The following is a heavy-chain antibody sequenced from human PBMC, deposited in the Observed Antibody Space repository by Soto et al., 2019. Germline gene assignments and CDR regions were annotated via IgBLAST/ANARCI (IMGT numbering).Heavy chain of an antibody. CDR3: AKDGYCSSTSCPPPDY. D-gene: IGHD2-2*03. CDR2: ISGSGGST. V-gene: IGHV3-23*01. CDR1: GFTFSSYA. J-gene: IGHJ4*02. Sequence: GGSLRLSCAASGFTFSSYAMSWVRQAPGKGLEWVSAISGSGGSTYYADSVKGRFTISRGNSKNTLYLQMNSLRAEDTAVYYCAKDGYCSSTSCPPPDYWGQGTLVTVSS.